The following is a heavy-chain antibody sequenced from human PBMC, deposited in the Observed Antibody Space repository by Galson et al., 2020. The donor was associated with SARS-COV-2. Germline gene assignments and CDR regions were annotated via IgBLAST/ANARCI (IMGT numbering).Heavy chain of an antibody. CDR3: ATVRYDFWSGFVFGAFDV. CDR1: GYRFPNNR. Sequence: GESLKPHCQGHGYRFPNNRIGRVRQMPGKGLEWMGNIHPSDSDTRYSPSLEGQLTISADKSITTTYLQWSSLNASDTAMYYCATVRYDFWSGFVFGAFDVWGQGTVVTVP. D-gene: IGHD3-3*01. J-gene: IGHJ3*01. CDR2: IHPSDSDT. V-gene: IGHV5-51*01.